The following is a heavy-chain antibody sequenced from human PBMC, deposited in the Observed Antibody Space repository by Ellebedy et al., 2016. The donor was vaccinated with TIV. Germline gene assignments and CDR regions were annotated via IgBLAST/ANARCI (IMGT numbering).Heavy chain of an antibody. CDR3: VKDSVARNGVFDAFDI. V-gene: IGHV3-23*01. J-gene: IGHJ3*02. Sequence: PGGSLRLSCAASGFTFGDYAMNWVRQAPGKGLEWVSHVGGGGFDPVYAQSVEGRFTISRDNSKNTLYLQMNNLTAEDTAVYYCVKDSVARNGVFDAFDIWGQGASVIVSS. CDR1: GFTFGDYA. D-gene: IGHD6-19*01. CDR2: VGGGGFDP.